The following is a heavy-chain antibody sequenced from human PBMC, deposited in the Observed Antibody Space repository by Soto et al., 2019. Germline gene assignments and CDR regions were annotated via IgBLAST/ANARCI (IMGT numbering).Heavy chain of an antibody. CDR1: GFTFSSYS. Sequence: LRLSCAASGFTFSSYSMNWVRQAPGKGLEWVSSISSSSSYIYYADSVKGRFTISRDNAKNSLYLQMNSLRAEDTAVYYCARGMTTVADFDYWGQGTLVTVSS. D-gene: IGHD4-17*01. CDR2: ISSSSSYI. J-gene: IGHJ4*02. CDR3: ARGMTTVADFDY. V-gene: IGHV3-21*01.